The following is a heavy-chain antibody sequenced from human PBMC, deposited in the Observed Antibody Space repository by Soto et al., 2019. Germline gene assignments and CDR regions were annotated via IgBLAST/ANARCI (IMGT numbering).Heavy chain of an antibody. J-gene: IGHJ4*02. Sequence: GGSLRLSCTASGGPVSSNYMSWVRQAPGKGLEWVSVIYSGGSTYYADSVKGRFTISRDNSKNTLYLQMNSLRAEDTAVYYCARDVDYYDSSGRDYWGQGTLVTVSS. CDR1: GGPVSSNY. CDR3: ARDVDYYDSSGRDY. D-gene: IGHD3-22*01. CDR2: IYSGGST. V-gene: IGHV3-66*01.